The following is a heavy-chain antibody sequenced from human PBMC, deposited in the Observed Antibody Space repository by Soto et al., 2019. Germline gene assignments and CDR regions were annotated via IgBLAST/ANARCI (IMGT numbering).Heavy chain of an antibody. CDR3: ARDQAGTGFPRAVDY. J-gene: IGHJ4*02. Sequence: GASVKVSCKASGYTFTSYYMHWVRQAPGQGLEWMGIINPSGGSTSYAQKFQGRVTMTRDTSTSTVYMELSSLRSEDTAVYYCARDQAGTGFPRAVDYWGQGTLVTVSS. CDR1: GYTFTSYY. V-gene: IGHV1-46*01. D-gene: IGHD6-13*01. CDR2: INPSGGST.